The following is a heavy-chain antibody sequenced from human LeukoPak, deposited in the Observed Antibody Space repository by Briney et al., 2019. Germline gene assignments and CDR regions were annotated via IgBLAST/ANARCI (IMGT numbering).Heavy chain of an antibody. CDR1: GFTFSSYE. CDR3: ARGRSYYAGVYFDY. V-gene: IGHV3-48*03. Sequence: GGSLRLSCAASGFTFSSYEMNWVRQAPGKGLEWVSYISSSGSTIYYADSVKGRFTISRNNAKNSLYLQMNSLRAEDTAVYYCARGRSYYAGVYFDYWGQGTLVTVSS. J-gene: IGHJ4*02. CDR2: ISSSGSTI. D-gene: IGHD2/OR15-2a*01.